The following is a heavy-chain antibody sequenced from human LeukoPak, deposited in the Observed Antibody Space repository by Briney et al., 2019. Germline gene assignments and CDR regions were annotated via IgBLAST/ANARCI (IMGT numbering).Heavy chain of an antibody. CDR3: ARTVWYGPGLGGWYFDL. Sequence: PSETLSLTCTVSGGSISSSSYYWGWIRQPPGKGLEWIGSMYYRGSTNYNPSLKSRVTIYVDTSKNQFSLKLTSVTDADTALYYCARTVWYGPGLGGWYFDLWGRGTLVTVS. J-gene: IGHJ2*01. CDR2: MYYRGST. CDR1: GGSISSSSYY. D-gene: IGHD3-10*01. V-gene: IGHV4-39*01.